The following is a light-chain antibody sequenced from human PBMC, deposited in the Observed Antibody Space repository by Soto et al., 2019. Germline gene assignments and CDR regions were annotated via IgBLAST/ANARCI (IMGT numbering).Light chain of an antibody. CDR1: QSVGSY. V-gene: IGKV3-11*01. CDR3: QQRDKGPRT. Sequence: EIVLTQSPATLSLSPGERATLSCRASQSVGSYLAWYQHKPGQAPRLLIYGASNRATDLPGRFSGRGSGTDFTLAISSLESGDSAVYYCQQRDKGPRTFGQGTKLAIK. CDR2: GAS. J-gene: IGKJ2*01.